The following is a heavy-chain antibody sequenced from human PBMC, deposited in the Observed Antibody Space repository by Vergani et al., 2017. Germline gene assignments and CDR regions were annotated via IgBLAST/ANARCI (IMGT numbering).Heavy chain of an antibody. Sequence: EVQLLESGGGLVQPGGSLRLSCAASGFTFSSYAMSWVRQAPGKGLEWVSAISGSGGSTYYADSVKGRFTISRANSKNTLYLQMNSLRAEDTAVYYCAKGGGDGYNYLRQFEYWGQGSLVTVSA. J-gene: IGHJ4*02. CDR1: GFTFSSYA. CDR2: ISGSGGST. V-gene: IGHV3-23*01. CDR3: AKGGGDGYNYLRQFEY. D-gene: IGHD5-24*01.